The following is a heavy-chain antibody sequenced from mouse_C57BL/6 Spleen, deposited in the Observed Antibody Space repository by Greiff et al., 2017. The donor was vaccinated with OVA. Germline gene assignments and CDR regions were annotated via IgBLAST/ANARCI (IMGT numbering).Heavy chain of an antibody. D-gene: IGHD2-10*02. J-gene: IGHJ2*01. Sequence: VQLKESGPELVKPGASVKIPCKASGYTFTDYNMDWVKQSHGKSLEWIGDINPNNGGTIYNQKFKGKATLTVDKSSSTAYMELRSLTSEDTAVYYCARKGYGSYYFDYWGQGTTLTVSS. V-gene: IGHV1-18*01. CDR2: INPNNGGT. CDR3: ARKGYGSYYFDY. CDR1: GYTFTDYN.